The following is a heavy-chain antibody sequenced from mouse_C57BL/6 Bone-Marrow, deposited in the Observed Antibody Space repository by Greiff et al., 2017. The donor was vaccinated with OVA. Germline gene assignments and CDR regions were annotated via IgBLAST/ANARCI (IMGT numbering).Heavy chain of an antibody. CDR3: ASRVLSRLDV. J-gene: IGHJ1*03. CDR1: GYTFTSYW. CDR2: IYPGSGST. V-gene: IGHV1-55*01. D-gene: IGHD2-14*01. Sequence: QVQLKQPGAELVKPGASVKMSCKASGYTFTSYWINWVKQRPGQGLEWIGDIYPGSGSTNYNEKFKSKATLTVDTSSSTAYMQLIILTSEDSAVYYCASRVLSRLDVWGTGTTVTVSS.